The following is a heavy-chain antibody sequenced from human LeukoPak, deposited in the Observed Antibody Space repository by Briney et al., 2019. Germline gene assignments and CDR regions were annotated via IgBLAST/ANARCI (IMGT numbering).Heavy chain of an antibody. CDR2: ISYDGGNK. D-gene: IGHD2-2*01. Sequence: RGSLRLSCAASGFTFSSYGMHWVRQAPGKGLEWVAVISYDGGNKYYADSVKGRFTISRDNSKNTLYLQMNSLRAEDTAVYYCAKDSSRYCSSTSCMYYFDYWGQGTLVTVSS. CDR3: AKDSSRYCSSTSCMYYFDY. J-gene: IGHJ4*02. V-gene: IGHV3-30*18. CDR1: GFTFSSYG.